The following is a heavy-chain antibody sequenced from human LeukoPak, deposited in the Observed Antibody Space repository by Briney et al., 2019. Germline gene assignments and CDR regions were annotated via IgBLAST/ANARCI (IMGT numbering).Heavy chain of an antibody. CDR2: IYHSGST. V-gene: IGHV4-38-2*01. D-gene: IGHD3-3*01. Sequence: PSETLSLTCAVSGYSISSGYYWGWIRQPPGKGLEWIGSIYHSGSTYYNPSLKSRVTISVDTSKNQFSLKLSSATAADTAVYYCARLGYDFWSGSISWFDPWGQGTLVTVSS. CDR3: ARLGYDFWSGSISWFDP. CDR1: GYSISSGYY. J-gene: IGHJ5*02.